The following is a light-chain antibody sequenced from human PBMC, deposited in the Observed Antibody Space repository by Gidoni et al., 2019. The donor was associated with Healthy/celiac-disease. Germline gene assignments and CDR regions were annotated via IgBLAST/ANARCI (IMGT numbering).Light chain of an antibody. CDR3: QQSYSTPRT. V-gene: IGKV1-39*01. CDR2: AAS. Sequence: DIHLTQSPSSLSASVGDRVTITCLSSQSISSYLNWYQQKPGKAPKLLIYAASSLQSGVPSRFSGSGSGTDFTLTISSLQPEDFATYYCQQSYSTPRTFGQGTKVEIK. CDR1: QSISSY. J-gene: IGKJ1*01.